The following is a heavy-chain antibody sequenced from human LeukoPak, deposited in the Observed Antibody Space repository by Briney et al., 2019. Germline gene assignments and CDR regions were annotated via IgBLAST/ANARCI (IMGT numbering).Heavy chain of an antibody. D-gene: IGHD3-3*01. J-gene: IGHJ5*02. V-gene: IGHV5-51*01. CDR3: ATCPNPGLLEWFHH. CDR1: GYSFANYW. Sequence: GESLKISCKTSGYSFANYWIGWVRQMPGKGLGWMGIIYPGDSDTKYSPSFQGQVTISADKSITTAYLQWSSLKASDTAIYYCATCPNPGLLEWFHHWGQGTRVTVSS. CDR2: IYPGDSDT.